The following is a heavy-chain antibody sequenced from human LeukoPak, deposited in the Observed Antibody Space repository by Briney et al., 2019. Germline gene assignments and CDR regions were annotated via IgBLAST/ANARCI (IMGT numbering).Heavy chain of an antibody. Sequence: PSETLSLTCTVSGGSINNYYWTWIRQPPGKGLEWIAYIYYSGSTNYNPSLKSRVTISVDTSKSQFSLKLSSVTAADTAVYYCARARYYDSSGYQVWYFDLWGRGTLVTVSS. D-gene: IGHD3-22*01. CDR1: GGSINNYY. CDR2: IYYSGST. CDR3: ARARYYDSSGYQVWYFDL. V-gene: IGHV4-59*01. J-gene: IGHJ2*01.